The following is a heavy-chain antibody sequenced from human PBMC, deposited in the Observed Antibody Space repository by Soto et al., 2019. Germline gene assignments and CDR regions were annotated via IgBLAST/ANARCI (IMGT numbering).Heavy chain of an antibody. CDR2: ITGSGGST. D-gene: IGHD3-16*02. CDR3: ARDRLRLGELSLIGYFDY. J-gene: IGHJ4*02. Sequence: GVSLRLSCSAAGFTFSSYAMSWVRQAPGKGLEWVSAITGSGGSTYYADSVKGRFSISRDNSKNTLFLQMDSLRPDDTAVYYCARDRLRLGELSLIGYFDYWGQGT. CDR1: GFTFSSYA. V-gene: IGHV3-23*01.